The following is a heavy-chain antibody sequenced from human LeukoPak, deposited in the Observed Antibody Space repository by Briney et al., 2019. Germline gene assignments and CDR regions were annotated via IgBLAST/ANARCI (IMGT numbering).Heavy chain of an antibody. J-gene: IGHJ6*03. CDR3: ARDPVYGSGSYYNTYYYYYMDV. Sequence: ASVTVSCKASGYTFTGYYMHWVRQAPGQGLEWMGWINPNSGGTNYAQKFQGRVTMTRDTSISTAYMELSRLRSDDTAVYYCARDPVYGSGSYYNTYYYYYMDVWGKGTTVTISS. CDR2: INPNSGGT. V-gene: IGHV1-2*02. D-gene: IGHD3-10*01. CDR1: GYTFTGYY.